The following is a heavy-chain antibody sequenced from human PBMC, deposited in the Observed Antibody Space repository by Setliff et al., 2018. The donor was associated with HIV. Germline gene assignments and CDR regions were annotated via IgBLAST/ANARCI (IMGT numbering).Heavy chain of an antibody. D-gene: IGHD3-10*01. Sequence: SETLSLTCAVYGGSFSGYYWSWIRQPPGKGLGWIGEINHSGSTNYNPSLKSRVTISVDTSKNQFSLKLGPVTAADTAVYYCARGPRGLYYYYMDVWGKGTTVTVSS. CDR1: GGSFSGYY. J-gene: IGHJ6*03. CDR3: ARGPRGLYYYYMDV. CDR2: INHSGST. V-gene: IGHV4-34*01.